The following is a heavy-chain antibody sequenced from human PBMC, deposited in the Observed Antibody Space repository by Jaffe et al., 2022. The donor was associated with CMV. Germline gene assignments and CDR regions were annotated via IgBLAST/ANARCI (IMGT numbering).Heavy chain of an antibody. D-gene: IGHD3-22*01. CDR2: ISSNGGST. CDR1: GFTFSSYA. CDR3: VKDLASNNYYDSSGSTRPGDDY. J-gene: IGHJ4*02. Sequence: EVQLVESGGGLVQPGGSLRLSCSASGFTFSSYAMHWVRQAPGKGLEYVSAISSNGGSTYYADSVKGRFTISRDNSKNTLYLQMSSLRAEDTAVYYCVKDLASNNYYDSSGSTRPGDDYWGQGTLVTVSS. V-gene: IGHV3-64D*06.